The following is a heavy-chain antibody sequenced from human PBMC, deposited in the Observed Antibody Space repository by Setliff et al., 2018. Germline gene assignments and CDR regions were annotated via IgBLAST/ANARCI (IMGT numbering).Heavy chain of an antibody. V-gene: IGHV4-59*01. CDR3: ARGSGYYKNWFAP. J-gene: IGHJ5*02. CDR1: GGSLTSRY. Sequence: LSLTCTVSGGSLTSRYWSWIRQPPGKGLEWIGYIYYSGSTNYNPSLKSRVTMALDTTKNQISLKLSSVTAADTAVYYCARGSGYYKNWFAPWGQGTLVTVSS. CDR2: IYYSGST. D-gene: IGHD3-9*01.